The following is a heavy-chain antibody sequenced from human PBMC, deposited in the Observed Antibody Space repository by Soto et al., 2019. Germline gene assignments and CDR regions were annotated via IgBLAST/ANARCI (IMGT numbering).Heavy chain of an antibody. CDR1: GFTFSSYW. Sequence: GGSLRLSCAASGFTFSSYWMSCVRQAPGKGLEWVAVISYDGSKIFYADSVKGRFTISRDNSKNTLYLQLNSLRPEDTAIYHCARVSGFYFYAMDVWGQGTSVTVSS. V-gene: IGHV3-30*01. CDR3: ARVSGFYFYAMDV. D-gene: IGHD3-3*01. J-gene: IGHJ6*02. CDR2: ISYDGSKI.